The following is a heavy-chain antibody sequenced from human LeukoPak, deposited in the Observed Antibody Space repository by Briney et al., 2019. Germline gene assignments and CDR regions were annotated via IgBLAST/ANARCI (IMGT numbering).Heavy chain of an antibody. V-gene: IGHV4-39*07. CDR3: ARGGRYSYGFRSPYYFDY. CDR1: GGSISSSSYY. CDR2: IYYSGST. Sequence: SETLSLTCTVSGGSISSSSYYWGWIRQPPGKGLEWIGSIYYSGSTYYNPSLKSRVTISVDTSKNQFSLKLSSVTAADTAVYYCARGGRYSYGFRSPYYFDYWGQGTLVTVSS. J-gene: IGHJ4*02. D-gene: IGHD5-18*01.